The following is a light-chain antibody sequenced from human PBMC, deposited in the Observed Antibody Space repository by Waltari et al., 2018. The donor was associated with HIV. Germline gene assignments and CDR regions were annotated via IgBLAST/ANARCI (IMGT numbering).Light chain of an antibody. Sequence: QSALTQPPSASGSPGQSVTIFCTGTSTDPGGYNYVSCYQQHPNKAPKLIIFEVNKRPSGVPDRFSGSKSGNTASLTVSGLQAEDEADYYCSSYAGSDSPYVFGSGTTVTVL. CDR1: STDPGGYNY. V-gene: IGLV2-8*01. J-gene: IGLJ1*01. CDR2: EVN. CDR3: SSYAGSDSPYV.